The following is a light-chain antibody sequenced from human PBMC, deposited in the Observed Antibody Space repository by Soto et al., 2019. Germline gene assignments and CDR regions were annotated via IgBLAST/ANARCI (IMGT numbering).Light chain of an antibody. Sequence: IVMTQSPVTLSLSPGERATLSCRASQSVSSYLAWYQQKPGQAPRLLIYDASSRATGVPARFSGSVSGTEGTITINSLKSEDGAVYFCQQYDNLPLTFGPGTKVDIK. V-gene: IGKV3-15*01. J-gene: IGKJ3*01. CDR1: QSVSSY. CDR2: DAS. CDR3: QQYDNLPLT.